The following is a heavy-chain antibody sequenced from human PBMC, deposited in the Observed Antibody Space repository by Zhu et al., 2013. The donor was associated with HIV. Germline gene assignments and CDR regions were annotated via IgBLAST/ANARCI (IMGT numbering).Heavy chain of an antibody. CDR2: IIPIFGTA. CDR1: GGTFSSYA. J-gene: IGHJ6*02. Sequence: QVQLVQSGAEVKKPGSSVKVSCKASGGTFSSYAISWVRQAPGQGLEWMGGIIPIFGTANYAQKFQGRVTITADKSTSTAYMELSSLRSEDTAVYYCARPTMIGVVVPAAMLGDYYYGMDVWGQGTTVTVSS. V-gene: IGHV1-69*06. D-gene: IGHD2-2*01. CDR3: ARPTMIGVVVPAAMLGDYYYGMDV.